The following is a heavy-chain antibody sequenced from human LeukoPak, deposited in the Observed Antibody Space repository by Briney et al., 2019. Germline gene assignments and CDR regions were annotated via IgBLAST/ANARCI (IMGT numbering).Heavy chain of an antibody. CDR2: TYYGSKWYN. J-gene: IGHJ4*02. CDR1: GNSVSSNSAA. CDR3: ARELTGFDY. D-gene: IGHD7-27*01. Sequence: SQTLSLTYAISGNSVSSNSAAWNWIRQPPSRGLEWLGRTYYGSKWYNEYAISVKSPITINADTSKNQFSLQLNSVTPEDTAVYYCARELTGFDYWGQGTLVTVSS. V-gene: IGHV6-1*01.